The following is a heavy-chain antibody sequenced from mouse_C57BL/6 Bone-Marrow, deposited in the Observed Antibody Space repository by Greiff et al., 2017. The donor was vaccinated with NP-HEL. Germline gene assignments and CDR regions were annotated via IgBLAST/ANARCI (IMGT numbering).Heavy chain of an antibody. D-gene: IGHD1-1*01. J-gene: IGHJ3*01. CDR3: TRDYGSLFAY. Sequence: VQLQQSGAELVRPGASVKLSCTASGFNIKDYYMHWVKQRPEQGLEWIGRIDPEDGDTEYAPKFQGKATMTADTSSNTAYRQLSSLTSEDTAVYYCTRDYGSLFAYWGQGTLVTVSA. CDR1: GFNIKDYY. V-gene: IGHV14-1*01. CDR2: IDPEDGDT.